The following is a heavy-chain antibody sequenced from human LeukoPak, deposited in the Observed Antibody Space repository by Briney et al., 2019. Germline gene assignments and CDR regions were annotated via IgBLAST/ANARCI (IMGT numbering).Heavy chain of an antibody. D-gene: IGHD5-24*01. CDR3: GRGRSMND. Sequence: GGSLRLSCEASGFTFSKYWMSWVRQAPGKGLECVANIVEDGSEKYYVDSVKGRITISRDNAKNTLYLQMNSLRVDDTAVYYCGRGRSMNDWGQGTLVTVSS. CDR2: IVEDGSEK. J-gene: IGHJ4*02. V-gene: IGHV3-7*01. CDR1: GFTFSKYW.